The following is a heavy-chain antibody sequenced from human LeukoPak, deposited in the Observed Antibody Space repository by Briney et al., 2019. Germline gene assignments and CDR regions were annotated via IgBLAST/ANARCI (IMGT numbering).Heavy chain of an antibody. CDR1: GFTVSTNY. V-gene: IGHV3-66*01. Sequence: GGSLRLSCAASGFTVSTNYMSWVRQAPGKGLEWVSVIYTGGSTFYADPVKGRFTISRDNSKNTLYLQMNSLRDEDTAVYYCARGKDYGDHDAFQIWGQGTMVTVSS. CDR2: IYTGGST. CDR3: ARGKDYGDHDAFQI. D-gene: IGHD4-17*01. J-gene: IGHJ3*02.